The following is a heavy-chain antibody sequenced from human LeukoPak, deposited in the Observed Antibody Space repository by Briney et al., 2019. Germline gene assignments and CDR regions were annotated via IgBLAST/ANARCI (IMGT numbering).Heavy chain of an antibody. Sequence: ASVNVSCRSSVYTFTTYGITWVRQAPGQGVEWMGWISTYNGNTNYAQKLQGRVTTTTDTSTSTAYMELRSLRSDDTAMYYCARDRMDTGTYFDYWGQGTLVTVSS. CDR1: VYTFTTYG. D-gene: IGHD5-18*01. J-gene: IGHJ4*02. V-gene: IGHV1-18*01. CDR2: ISTYNGNT. CDR3: ARDRMDTGTYFDY.